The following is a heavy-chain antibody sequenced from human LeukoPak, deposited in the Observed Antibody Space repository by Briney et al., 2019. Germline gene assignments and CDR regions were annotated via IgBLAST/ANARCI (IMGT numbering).Heavy chain of an antibody. J-gene: IGHJ5*02. Sequence: SETLSLTCTDSDGSISSYHWSWIRQSAGKGLEWIGRIYSSGSTNYNPSLKSRVTMSVDTSKNQFSLKLSSVTAADTAVYYCARGLKYSGTYGWFDPWGQGTPVTVSS. V-gene: IGHV4-4*07. D-gene: IGHD1-26*01. CDR3: ARGLKYSGTYGWFDP. CDR1: DGSISSYH. CDR2: IYSSGST.